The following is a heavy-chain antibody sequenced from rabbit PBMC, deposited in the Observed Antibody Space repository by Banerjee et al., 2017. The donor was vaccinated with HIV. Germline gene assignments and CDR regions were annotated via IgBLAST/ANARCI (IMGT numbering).Heavy chain of an antibody. CDR3: AREISSYLDYFNL. CDR2: IGVGSGST. Sequence: QEQLVESGGGLVQPEGSLTLTCTASGFSFSSGYYMCWVRQAPGKGLEWIACIGVGSGSTHYASWAKGRFTISKTSSTTVTLQMTSLTAADTATYFCAREISSYLDYFNLWGPGTLVTVS. D-gene: IGHD8-1*01. CDR1: GFSFSSGYY. V-gene: IGHV1S45*01. J-gene: IGHJ4*01.